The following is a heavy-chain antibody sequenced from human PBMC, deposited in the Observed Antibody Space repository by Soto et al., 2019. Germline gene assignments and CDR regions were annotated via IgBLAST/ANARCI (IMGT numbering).Heavy chain of an antibody. CDR1: GFTFSNAW. D-gene: IGHD7-27*01. J-gene: IGHJ5*02. CDR2: IKSKTDGGTT. CDR3: TTMGKVS. V-gene: IGHV3-15*01. Sequence: EVQLVESGGGLVKPGGSLRLSCAASGFTFSNAWMSWVRQAPGKGLEWVARIKSKTDGGTTDYAAPVKGRFTISRDDSRDTVYLQMNSLNTGETAVYYCTTMGKVSWGQGTLVTVSS.